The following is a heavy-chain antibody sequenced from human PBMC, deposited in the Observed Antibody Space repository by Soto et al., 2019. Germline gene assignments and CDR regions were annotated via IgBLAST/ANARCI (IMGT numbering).Heavy chain of an antibody. D-gene: IGHD6-19*01. CDR1: GFTFSSYS. CDR2: ISGRGSST. J-gene: IGHJ4*02. V-gene: IGHV3-23*01. Sequence: GVSLRLSFAASGFTFSSYSMSWVRQAPGKGLEWVSVISGRGSSTYYADSVKGRFTISRDNSKNTLYLQMNSLRAEDTAVYYCARRSSGWYFDYWGQGTLVTVSS. CDR3: ARRSSGWYFDY.